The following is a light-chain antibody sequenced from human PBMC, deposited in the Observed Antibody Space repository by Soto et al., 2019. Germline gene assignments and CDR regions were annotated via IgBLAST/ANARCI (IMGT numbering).Light chain of an antibody. Sequence: DFQMTQSPSSLPASIGDRVTVTCRASHDIGKSLAWYQQRPGKSPTLLIYGASTLQSGVPPRFSGSGSGTDFTLAISTLRPEDVATYYCQNYNSAPFIFGGGTKVDIK. V-gene: IGKV1-27*01. CDR1: HDIGKS. J-gene: IGKJ4*01. CDR2: GAS. CDR3: QNYNSAPFI.